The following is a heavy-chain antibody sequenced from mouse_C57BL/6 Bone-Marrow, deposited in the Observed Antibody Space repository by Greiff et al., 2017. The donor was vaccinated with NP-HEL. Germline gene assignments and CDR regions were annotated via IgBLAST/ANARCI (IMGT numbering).Heavy chain of an antibody. J-gene: IGHJ3*01. CDR3: ARGKPFAY. V-gene: IGHV5-17*01. CDR1: GFTFSDYG. CDR2: ISSGSSTI. Sequence: EVQVVESGGGLVKPGGSLKLSCAASGFTFSDYGMHWVRQAPEKGLEWVAYISSGSSTIYSADTVKGRFTISRDNAKNTLFLQMTSLRSEDTAMYYCARGKPFAYWGQGTLVTVSA.